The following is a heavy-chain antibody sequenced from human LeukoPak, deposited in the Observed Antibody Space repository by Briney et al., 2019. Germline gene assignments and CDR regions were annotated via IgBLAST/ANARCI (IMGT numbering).Heavy chain of an antibody. CDR1: GFTFSNYA. Sequence: GGSLRLSCVASGFTFSNYAMSWVRQAPGKGLEWVSAITGSGTNRYYADSLKGRFTTSRDNSKNTVFLQMNSLRHEDTAIYYCVIWGDYDVLTGYYVPDYWRQGTLVTVAS. V-gene: IGHV3-23*01. J-gene: IGHJ4*01. CDR3: VIWGDYDVLTGYYVPDY. CDR2: ITGSGTNR. D-gene: IGHD3-9*01.